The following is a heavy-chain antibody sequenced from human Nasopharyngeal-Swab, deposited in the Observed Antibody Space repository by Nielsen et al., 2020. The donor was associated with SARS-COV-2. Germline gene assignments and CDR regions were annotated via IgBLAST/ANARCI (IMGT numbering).Heavy chain of an antibody. D-gene: IGHD1-1*01. CDR2: ISSDSRTI. CDR3: VRPLRGTGTPDS. CDR1: GFTFDDYA. V-gene: IGHV3-48*02. J-gene: IGHJ4*02. Sequence: GESLKISCAVSGFTFDDYAMNWVRQAPGKGLEWLSFISSDSRTIYYADSVRGRFTISRDNAKNSLYLQMNSLRDEDTALYHCVRPLRGTGTPDSWGQGTLVTVSS.